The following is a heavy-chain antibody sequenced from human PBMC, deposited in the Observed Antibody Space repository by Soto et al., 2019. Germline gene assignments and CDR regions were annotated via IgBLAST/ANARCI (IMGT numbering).Heavy chain of an antibody. D-gene: IGHD1-26*01. Sequence: ASVKVSCKVSGYTLTELSMHWVRQAPGKGLEWMGGFDPEDGETIYAQKFQGRVTMTEDTSTDTAYMELSSLRSEDTAVYYCATDETVGAIANFDYWGQGTLVTVSS. CDR3: ATDETVGAIANFDY. CDR2: FDPEDGET. J-gene: IGHJ4*02. V-gene: IGHV1-24*01. CDR1: GYTLTELS.